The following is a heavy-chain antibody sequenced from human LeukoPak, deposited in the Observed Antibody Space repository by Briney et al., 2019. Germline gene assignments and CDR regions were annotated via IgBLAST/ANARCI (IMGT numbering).Heavy chain of an antibody. CDR3: AKDEGLDFWSGYYRYYFDY. J-gene: IGHJ4*02. Sequence: GGSLRLSCAASRFSFSAYPMGWVRRAPGRGLEWVSGISAGGDLTFHADPVKGRFTISRDNSKNTLYLQMNSLRAEDTAVYYCAKDEGLDFWSGYYRYYFDYWGQGTLVTVSS. CDR2: ISAGGDLT. D-gene: IGHD3-3*01. V-gene: IGHV3-23*01. CDR1: RFSFSAYP.